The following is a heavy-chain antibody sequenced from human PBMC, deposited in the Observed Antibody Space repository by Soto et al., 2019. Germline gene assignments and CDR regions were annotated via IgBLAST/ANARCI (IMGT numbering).Heavy chain of an antibody. J-gene: IGHJ6*02. CDR1: GGTFSSYA. CDR3: ARAVVRLRLRRGGYYYYGMDV. CDR2: IIPIFGTA. D-gene: IGHD4-17*01. Sequence: QVQLVQSGAEVKKPGSSVKVSCKASGGTFSSYAISWVRQAPGQGLEWMGGIIPIFGTANYAQKFQGRVTITADESTSTAYMEVSSLRSEETDVYYCARAVVRLRLRRGGYYYYGMDVWGQGTTVTVTS. V-gene: IGHV1-69*01.